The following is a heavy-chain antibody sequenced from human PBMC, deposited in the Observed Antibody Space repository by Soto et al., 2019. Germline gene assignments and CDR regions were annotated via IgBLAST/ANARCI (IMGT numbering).Heavy chain of an antibody. D-gene: IGHD5-12*01. V-gene: IGHV1-18*01. CDR1: GYTFISYG. CDR3: ARDQTKWLTDAFDI. Sequence: HVQLVQSGAEVEKPGASLKVSCKASGYTFISYGVSWVRQAPGQGLEWLGWISHYNGNTNYAQKVQGRITMTTDTSTSTVYMDLRSLRTDDTAVYYCARDQTKWLTDAFDIWGQGTMVVVSS. CDR2: ISHYNGNT. J-gene: IGHJ3*02.